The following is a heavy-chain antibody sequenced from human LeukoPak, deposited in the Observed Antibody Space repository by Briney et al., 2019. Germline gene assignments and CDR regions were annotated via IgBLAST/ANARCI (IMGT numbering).Heavy chain of an antibody. J-gene: IGHJ5*02. CDR2: IYYSGST. CDR1: GGSISSSSYY. CDR3: ARRLRYCSGGSCSRTWFDP. Sequence: SETLSLTCTVSGGSISSSSYYWGWIRQPPGKGLEWIGSIYYSGSTYYNPSLKSRVTISVDTSKNQFSLKLSPVTAADTAVYYCARRLRYCSGGSCSRTWFDPWGQGTLVTVSS. V-gene: IGHV4-39*07. D-gene: IGHD2-15*01.